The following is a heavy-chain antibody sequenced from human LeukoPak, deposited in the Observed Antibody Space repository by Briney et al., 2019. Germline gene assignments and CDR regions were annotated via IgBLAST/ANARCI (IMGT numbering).Heavy chain of an antibody. V-gene: IGHV3-21*01. D-gene: IGHD6-13*01. J-gene: IGHJ4*02. CDR3: ATARGSSWPFDY. CDR1: GFTFSSYS. Sequence: GGSLRLSCAASGFTFSSYSMNWVRQAPGTGLEWVSSISSSSSYIYYADSVKGRFTISRDNAKNSLYLQMNSLRAEDTAVYYCATARGSSWPFDYWGQGTLVTVSS. CDR2: ISSSSSYI.